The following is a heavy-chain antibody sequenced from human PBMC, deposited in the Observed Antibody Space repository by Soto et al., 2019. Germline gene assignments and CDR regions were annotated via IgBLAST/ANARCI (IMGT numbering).Heavy chain of an antibody. CDR2: ISTYNGDT. V-gene: IGHV1-18*01. CDR1: GYTFTRSG. CDR3: ARDRLWFGSAVSGMDV. J-gene: IGHJ6*02. Sequence: ASVKVSCKASGYTFTRSGISWVRQAPGQGLEWMGWISTYNGDTNYADSVKGRFTISRDNSKNTLYLQMNSLRAEDTAVYYCARDRLWFGSAVSGMDVWGQGTTVTVSS. D-gene: IGHD3-10*01.